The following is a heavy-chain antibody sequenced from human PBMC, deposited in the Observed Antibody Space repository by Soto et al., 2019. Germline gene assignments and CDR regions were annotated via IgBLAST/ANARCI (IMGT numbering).Heavy chain of an antibody. D-gene: IGHD3-22*01. V-gene: IGHV4-34*01. J-gene: IGHJ4*02. CDR1: GGSFSGYY. CDR2: INHSGNT. Sequence: QVQLQQWGAGLLKPSETLSLTCAVYGGSFSGYYWSWIRQPPGKGLEWLREINHSGNTNYNPSLKSRVTISGYTSKNQFSLKLSSVTAADTAVFYCARGWPLKPYDIESYFDYWGQGALVTVSS. CDR3: ARGWPLKPYDIESYFDY.